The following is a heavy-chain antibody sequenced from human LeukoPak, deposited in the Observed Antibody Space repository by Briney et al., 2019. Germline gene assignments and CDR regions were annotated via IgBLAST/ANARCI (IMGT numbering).Heavy chain of an antibody. CDR2: IIPIFGTA. Sequence: SVTVSCKASGGTFSSYAISWVRQAPGQGLEWMGGIIPIFGTANYAQKFQGRVTITADESTSTAYMELSSLRSEDTAVYYCARGSGSYYHDAFDIWGQGTMVTVST. V-gene: IGHV1-69*13. CDR3: ARGSGSYYHDAFDI. D-gene: IGHD3-10*01. CDR1: GGTFSSYA. J-gene: IGHJ3*02.